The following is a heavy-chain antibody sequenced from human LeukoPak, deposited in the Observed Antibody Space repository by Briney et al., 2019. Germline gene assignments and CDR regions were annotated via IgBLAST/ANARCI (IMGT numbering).Heavy chain of an antibody. D-gene: IGHD3-16*01. J-gene: IGHJ4*02. V-gene: IGHV4-34*01. CDR2: INHSGST. CDR3: ARGTSRGDLDY. Sequence: PSETLSLTCAVYGGSLNGYYWSWIRQPPGKGREWIGEINHSGSTNYNPSLKSRVTISVDTSKSQFSLKLSPVTAADTAVYYCARGTSRGDLDYWGQGTLVTVSS. CDR1: GGSLNGYY.